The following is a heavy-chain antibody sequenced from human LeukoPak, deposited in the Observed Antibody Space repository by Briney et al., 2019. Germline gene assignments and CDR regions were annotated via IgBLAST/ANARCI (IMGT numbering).Heavy chain of an antibody. V-gene: IGHV3-9*03. J-gene: IGHJ4*02. CDR2: ISWNSGSI. CDR3: AKSVEAAAGFFDY. CDR1: GFTFDDYA. Sequence: GGSLRLSCAASGFTFDDYAMHWVRQAPGKGLEWVSGISWNSGSIGYADSVKGRFTISRDNAKNSLYLQMNSLRAEDMALYYCAKSVEAAAGFFDYWGQGTLVTVSS. D-gene: IGHD6-13*01.